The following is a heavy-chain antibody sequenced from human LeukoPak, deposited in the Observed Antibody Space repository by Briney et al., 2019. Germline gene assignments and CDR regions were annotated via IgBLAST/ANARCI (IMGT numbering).Heavy chain of an antibody. CDR2: IIPIFGTA. CDR3: ARSYDSSGYYQNFDY. CDR1: GGTFSSYA. Sequence: SVKVSCKASGGTFSSYAISWVRQAPGQGLEWMGGIIPIFGTANYAQQFQGRVTITADESTSTAYMELSSLRSEDTAVYYCARSYDSSGYYQNFDYWGQGTLVTVSS. J-gene: IGHJ4*02. V-gene: IGHV1-69*13. D-gene: IGHD3-22*01.